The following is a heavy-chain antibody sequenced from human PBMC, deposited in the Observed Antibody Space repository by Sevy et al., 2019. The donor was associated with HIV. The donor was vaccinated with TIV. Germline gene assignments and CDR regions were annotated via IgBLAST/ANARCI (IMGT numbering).Heavy chain of an antibody. CDR3: TKENLRGTYIRGDFDH. V-gene: IGHV3-30*18. CDR2: ISSDGSNP. D-gene: IGHD3-10*02. Sequence: GESLRLACSAFGFTFQTFGMHWVRQAPGKGPEWLAVISSDGSNPNYADSVKGRFTMSRDNSKNLLFLQMNSLIPNDTAVYFCTKENLRGTYIRGDFDHWGQGTLVTVSS. J-gene: IGHJ4*02. CDR1: GFTFQTFG.